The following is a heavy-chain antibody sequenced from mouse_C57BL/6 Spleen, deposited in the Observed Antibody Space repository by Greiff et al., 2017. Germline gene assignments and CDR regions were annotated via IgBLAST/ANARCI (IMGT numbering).Heavy chain of an antibody. V-gene: IGHV1-69*01. D-gene: IGHD4-1*01. Sequence: QVQLQQPGAELVMPGASVKLSCKASGYTFTSCWMPWVKQRPGQGLEWIGEIDPSDSYTNYNQKFKGKSTVTVDKSSSTAYMQLSSLTSEDSAVYYCARSGWDEGFAYWGQGTLVTVSA. CDR1: GYTFTSCW. J-gene: IGHJ3*01. CDR3: ARSGWDEGFAY. CDR2: IDPSDSYT.